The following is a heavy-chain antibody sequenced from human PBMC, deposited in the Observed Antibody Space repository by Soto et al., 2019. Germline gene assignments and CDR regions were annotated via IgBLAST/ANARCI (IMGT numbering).Heavy chain of an antibody. J-gene: IGHJ4*02. Sequence: QVQVQQWGAGLLKPSETLSLTCVVYGGSFSGYYGSWFRQPPGKGLEWIGEINHSGSPSYNPSLKTRVTMSVDTSKNQFSLRLSSVTAADTALYYCAGRNGYYSGIDYWGQGTLVTVSS. CDR2: INHSGSP. V-gene: IGHV4-34*01. D-gene: IGHD3-22*01. CDR1: GGSFSGYY. CDR3: AGRNGYYSGIDY.